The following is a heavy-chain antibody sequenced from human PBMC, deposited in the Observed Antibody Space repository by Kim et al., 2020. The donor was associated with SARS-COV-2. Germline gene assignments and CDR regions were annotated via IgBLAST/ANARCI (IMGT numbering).Heavy chain of an antibody. V-gene: IGHV3-23*01. D-gene: IGHD6-19*01. J-gene: IGHJ4*02. CDR3: TTRTAVSGSRGKAFDY. Sequence: SGKGRFTISRDNAKNTLYLQMNNLRAEDTAVYYCTTRTAVSGSRGKAFDYWGQGTLVTVSS.